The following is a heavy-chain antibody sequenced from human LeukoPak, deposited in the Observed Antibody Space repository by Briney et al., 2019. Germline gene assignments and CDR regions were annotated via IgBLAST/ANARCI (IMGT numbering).Heavy chain of an antibody. D-gene: IGHD4-11*01. CDR1: GYAFTSYV. Sequence: ASVRVSCKASGYAFTSYVISWVRRATGQGLEWMGWMNPKSGNTGYAQKFQGRVTMTRSTSISTAYMELSSLRSEDTAVSYCARVTGAIDYWGQGTLVTVSS. V-gene: IGHV1-8*01. J-gene: IGHJ4*02. CDR3: ARVTGAIDY. CDR2: MNPKSGNT.